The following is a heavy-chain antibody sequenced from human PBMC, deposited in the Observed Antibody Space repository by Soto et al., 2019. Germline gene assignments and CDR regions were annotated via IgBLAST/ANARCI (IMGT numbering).Heavy chain of an antibody. CDR3: AKSPVVPAAIGAFDI. Sequence: QVQLHESGPGLVKPSQTLSLTCTVSGGSISSGGYYWSWIRQHPGKGLEWIGYIYYSGSTYYNPSLKSRVTISVDTSKNQFSLKLSSVTAADTAVYYCAKSPVVPAAIGAFDIWGQGTMVTVSS. V-gene: IGHV4-31*03. CDR2: IYYSGST. CDR1: GGSISSGGYY. D-gene: IGHD2-2*02. J-gene: IGHJ3*02.